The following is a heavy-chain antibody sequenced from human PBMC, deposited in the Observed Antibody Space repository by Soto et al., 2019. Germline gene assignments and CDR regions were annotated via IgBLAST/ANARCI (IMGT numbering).Heavy chain of an antibody. Sequence: SETLSLTCTVSGYSISSGYYWGWIRQPPGKGLEWIGSIYHSGSTYYNPSLKSRVTISVDTSKNQFSLKLSSVTAADTAVYYCARLAAAGTPYNWFDPWGQGTLVTVSS. CDR3: ARLAAAGTPYNWFDP. V-gene: IGHV4-38-2*02. J-gene: IGHJ5*02. D-gene: IGHD6-13*01. CDR1: GYSISSGYY. CDR2: IYHSGST.